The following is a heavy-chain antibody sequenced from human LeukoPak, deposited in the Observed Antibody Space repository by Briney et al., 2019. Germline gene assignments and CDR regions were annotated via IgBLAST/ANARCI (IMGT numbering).Heavy chain of an antibody. V-gene: IGHV3-48*04. CDR1: GFTFSSYS. J-gene: IGHJ4*02. Sequence: PGGSLRLSCAASGFTFSSYSMNWVRQAPGKGLEWVSYISSSSSTIYYADSVKGRFTISRDNAKNSLYLQMNSLRAEDTAIYYCARTTYYDLPTPDYWGQGTLVTVSS. CDR2: ISSSSSTI. D-gene: IGHD3-3*01. CDR3: ARTTYYDLPTPDY.